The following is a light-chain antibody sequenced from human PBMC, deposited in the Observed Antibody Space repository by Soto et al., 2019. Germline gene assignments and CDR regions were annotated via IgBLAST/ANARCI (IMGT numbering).Light chain of an antibody. CDR3: GAWDTSLTTVL. CDR2: DNH. CDR1: RSNIGHNY. Sequence: QSVLTQPPSVSAAPGQKVTISCSGSRSNIGHNYVSWYQHLPGTAPKLLIYDNHKRPSGIPDRFSGSQSGTSATLGITGLQTGDEADYYCGAWDTSLTTVLFGGGTKLTDL. J-gene: IGLJ2*01. V-gene: IGLV1-51*01.